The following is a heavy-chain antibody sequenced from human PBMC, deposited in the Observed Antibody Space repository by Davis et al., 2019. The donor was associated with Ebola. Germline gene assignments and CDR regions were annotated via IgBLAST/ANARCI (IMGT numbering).Heavy chain of an antibody. Sequence: GESLKISCAASGFVFSSYVMSWVRRAPGKGLEWVSTLGLSADTYYADSVKGRFTISRDNSKNTLLLQMYSLRVEDTAVYYCARGLWEEFDQWGQGTPVTVSS. CDR1: GFVFSSYV. V-gene: IGHV3-23*01. CDR2: LGLSADT. D-gene: IGHD1-26*01. J-gene: IGHJ4*02. CDR3: ARGLWEEFDQ.